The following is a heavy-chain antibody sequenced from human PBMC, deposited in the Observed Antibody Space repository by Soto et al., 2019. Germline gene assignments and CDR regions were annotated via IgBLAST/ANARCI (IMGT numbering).Heavy chain of an antibody. CDR2: IIPILGIA. Sequence: QVQLVQSGAEVKKPGSSVKVSCKASGGTFSSYTISWVRQAPGQGLVWMGRIIPILGIANYAQKFQGRVTITADKSTSTAYMELSNLRSEDTAVYYCAREGGPSDYDSSGNAFDIWGQGTMVTVSS. CDR1: GGTFSSYT. V-gene: IGHV1-69*08. D-gene: IGHD3-22*01. J-gene: IGHJ3*02. CDR3: AREGGPSDYDSSGNAFDI.